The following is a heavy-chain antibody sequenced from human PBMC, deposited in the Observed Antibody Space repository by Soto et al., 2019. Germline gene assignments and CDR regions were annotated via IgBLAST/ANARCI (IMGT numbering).Heavy chain of an antibody. CDR3: AKDTRWEQPAYYFDY. CDR1: GFTFRSYG. J-gene: IGHJ4*02. D-gene: IGHD1-26*01. V-gene: IGHV3-30*18. Sequence: GGSLRLSCAASGFTFRSYGMHWVRQAPGKGLEWVAVISYDGSNKYYADSVKGRFTISRDNSKDTLYLQMNSLRTEDTAVYYCAKDTRWEQPAYYFDYWGQGTLVTVSS. CDR2: ISYDGSNK.